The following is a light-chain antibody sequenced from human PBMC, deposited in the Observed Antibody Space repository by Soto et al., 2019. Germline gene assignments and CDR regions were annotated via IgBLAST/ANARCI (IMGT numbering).Light chain of an antibody. CDR3: MQALQTFT. V-gene: IGKV2-28*01. J-gene: IGKJ4*01. CDR2: LGS. Sequence: DIVMTQSPLSLPVTPGEPASISCRSSQSLLHSNAYNYLDWYLQKPGQSPQLLIYLGSNRASGVPNRFGGSGSGRDFTLKISRVEAEDVGVYYCMQALQTFTFGGGTKVEIK. CDR1: QSLLHSNAYNY.